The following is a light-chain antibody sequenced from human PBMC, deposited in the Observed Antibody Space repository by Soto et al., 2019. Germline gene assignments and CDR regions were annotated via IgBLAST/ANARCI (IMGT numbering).Light chain of an antibody. V-gene: IGKV1-27*01. CDR1: QGTSNY. CDR2: AAS. CDR3: QKYISAPTWT. J-gene: IGKJ1*01. Sequence: DIQMTQSPSSLSASVGDRVTITCRASQGTSNYLAWYQQNPGKVPKLLIYAASTLQSGVPSRFRGSGSGTYFTLTINSLQPEDVATYYCQKYISAPTWTFGQGTKVEIK.